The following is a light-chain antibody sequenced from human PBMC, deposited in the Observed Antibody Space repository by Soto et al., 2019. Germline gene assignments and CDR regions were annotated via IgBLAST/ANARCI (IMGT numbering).Light chain of an antibody. CDR3: QQYDNLPPLT. CDR1: QDISNY. CDR2: DAS. Sequence: DIQMTQSPSSLSASVGDRVTITCQARQDISNYLNWYQQKPGKAHKLLIYDASNLETGVPSRFSGSGSGTDFTFTISSLQPEDIATYYCQQYDNLPPLTFGGGTKVGIK. V-gene: IGKV1-33*01. J-gene: IGKJ4*01.